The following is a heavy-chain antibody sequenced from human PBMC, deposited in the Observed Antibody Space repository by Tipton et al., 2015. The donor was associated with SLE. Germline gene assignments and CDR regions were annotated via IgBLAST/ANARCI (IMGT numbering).Heavy chain of an antibody. J-gene: IGHJ6*02. CDR2: IFYSGST. V-gene: IGHV4-59*01. CDR1: GVSISSFH. CDR3: ARAGGYDYYYSGMDV. Sequence: TLSLTCIVSGVSISSFHWSWIRQTPGKGLEWIGYIFYSGSTNYNPSLKGRVTMSMDTSKNQFSLKLSSVTAADTAIYYCARAGGYDYYYSGMDVWGQGTTVTVSS. D-gene: IGHD5-12*01.